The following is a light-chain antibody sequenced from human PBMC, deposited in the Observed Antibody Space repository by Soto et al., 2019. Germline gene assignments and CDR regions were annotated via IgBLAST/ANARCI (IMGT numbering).Light chain of an antibody. CDR2: DAS. V-gene: IGKV3-11*01. Sequence: EIVLTQSPATLSLSPGERATLSCRANESINNLLAWYQQKPGQAPWLLIFDASHRPTGTPARFSGSGSGTAFTLTISALEHEDFAVYYCQQRSNWPTFGGGTRVDIK. CDR3: QQRSNWPT. CDR1: ESINNL. J-gene: IGKJ4*01.